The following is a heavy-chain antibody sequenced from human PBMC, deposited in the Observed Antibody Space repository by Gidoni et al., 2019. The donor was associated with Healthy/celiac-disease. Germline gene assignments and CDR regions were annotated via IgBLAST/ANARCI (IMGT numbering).Heavy chain of an antibody. Sequence: QITLKESGPTLVKPTPTLTLTCTFSWFSLSTSGVGVGWIRQPPGKALEWLALIYWNDDKRYSPSLKSRLTITKDTSKNQVVLTMTNMDPVDTATYYCAHSRYSSSWYGVGNWFDPWGQGTLVTVSS. CDR3: AHSRYSSSWYGVGNWFDP. CDR1: WFSLSTSGVG. J-gene: IGHJ5*02. D-gene: IGHD6-13*01. V-gene: IGHV2-5*01. CDR2: IYWNDDK.